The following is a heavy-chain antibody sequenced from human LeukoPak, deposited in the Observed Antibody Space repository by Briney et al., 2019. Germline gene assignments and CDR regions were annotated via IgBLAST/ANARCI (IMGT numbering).Heavy chain of an antibody. V-gene: IGHV3-33*01. CDR2: IWYDGSKE. D-gene: IGHD7-27*01. CDR1: GFSFNIYG. J-gene: IGHJ4*02. Sequence: PGGSLRLSCAVSGFSFNIYGMHWVRQAPGKGLEWVAIIWYDGSKEYYADSVKGRFTISRDNSKNTLYLQMNSLRADDTAVYYCARGNRGYWGQGTLVTVSS. CDR3: ARGNRGY.